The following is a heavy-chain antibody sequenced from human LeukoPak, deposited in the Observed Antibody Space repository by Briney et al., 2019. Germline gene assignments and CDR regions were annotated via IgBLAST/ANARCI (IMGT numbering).Heavy chain of an antibody. CDR1: GGSISISNYY. J-gene: IGHJ4*02. CDR3: ARRTSNPVGAIDY. V-gene: IGHV4-39*01. D-gene: IGHD1-26*01. Sequence: SETLSLTCTVSGGSISISNYYWGWFRQPPGRGLEWIGSISYSGTYYNPSLKSRLTISVDTSKNHFSLNLRSVTAADTAVYYCARRTSNPVGAIDYWGQGTLVTVSS. CDR2: ISYSGT.